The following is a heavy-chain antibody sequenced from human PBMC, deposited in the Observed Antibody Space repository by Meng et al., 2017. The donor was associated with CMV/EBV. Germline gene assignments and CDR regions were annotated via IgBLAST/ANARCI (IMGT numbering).Heavy chain of an antibody. CDR3: ARVLAYVGGFDY. D-gene: IGHD3-10*01. V-gene: IGHV3-11*04. Sequence: GESLKISCAASGFTFSDYYMSWIRQAPGKGLEWVSYISSSGSTIYYADSVKGRFTISRDNAKNSLYLQMNSLRAEDTAVYYCARVLAYVGGFDYWGQGTLVTVSS. J-gene: IGHJ4*02. CDR2: ISSSGSTI. CDR1: GFTFSDYY.